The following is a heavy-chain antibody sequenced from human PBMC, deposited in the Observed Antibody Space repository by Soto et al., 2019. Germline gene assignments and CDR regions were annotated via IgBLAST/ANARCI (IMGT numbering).Heavy chain of an antibody. D-gene: IGHD2-15*01. J-gene: IGHJ4*02. V-gene: IGHV1-8*01. CDR2: MNPYNGNA. Sequence: GASVKVSCKASGYTFITYDIHWVRQATGQGLEWMGWMNPYNGNAGYAQKFQGRVTMTRNTSISTAYMELSSLRAEDTAVYYCAKTPCTRSCYSSPFDYWGRGTLVTVSS. CDR3: AKTPCTRSCYSSPFDY. CDR1: GYTFITYD.